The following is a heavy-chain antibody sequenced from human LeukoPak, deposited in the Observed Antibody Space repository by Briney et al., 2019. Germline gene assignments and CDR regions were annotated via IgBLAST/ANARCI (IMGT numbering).Heavy chain of an antibody. Sequence: GGTLRLSCVTSGFTLDDYALHWVRQAPGKGLEWISLISGDGKSTYYADSVKGRFTISRDNSKNSLYLQMSSLRADDNALYYCAKGVRSGTYYNCFDPWGQGTLVTVSS. CDR2: ISGDGKST. CDR1: GFTLDDYA. D-gene: IGHD1-26*01. J-gene: IGHJ5*02. CDR3: AKGVRSGTYYNCFDP. V-gene: IGHV3-43*02.